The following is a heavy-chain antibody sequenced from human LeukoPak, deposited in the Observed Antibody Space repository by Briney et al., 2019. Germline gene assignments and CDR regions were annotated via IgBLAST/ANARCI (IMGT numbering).Heavy chain of an antibody. V-gene: IGHV4-39*01. J-gene: IGHJ6*02. CDR1: GFTVSRNY. D-gene: IGHD3-10*01. CDR3: ASKGTNYYYYGMDV. Sequence: GSLRLSCAASGFTVSRNYMSWIRQPPGKGLEWIGSIYYSGSTYYNPSLKSRVTISVDTSKNQFSLKLSSVTAADTAVYYCASKGTNYYYYGMDVWGQGTTVTVSS. CDR2: IYYSGST.